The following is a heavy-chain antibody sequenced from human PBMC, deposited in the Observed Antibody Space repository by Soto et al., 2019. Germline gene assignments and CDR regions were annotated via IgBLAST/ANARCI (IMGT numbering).Heavy chain of an antibody. V-gene: IGHV4-59*01. D-gene: IGHD3-3*01. CDR1: GGSISSYY. J-gene: IGHJ4*02. CDR2: IYYSGST. CDR3: ARYDFWSGYPSGFDY. Sequence: SETLSLTCTVSGGSISSYYWSWIRQPPGKGLEWIGYIYYSGSTNYNPSLKSRVTISVDTSKNQFSLKLSSVTAADTAVYYCARYDFWSGYPSGFDYWGQGTLVTVSS.